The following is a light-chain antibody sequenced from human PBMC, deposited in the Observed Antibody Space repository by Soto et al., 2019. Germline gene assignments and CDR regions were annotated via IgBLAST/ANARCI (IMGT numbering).Light chain of an antibody. CDR1: QKINTW. J-gene: IGKJ4*01. V-gene: IGKV1-5*03. CDR2: EAS. CDR3: QQYEIYPLT. Sequence: IQMTQSPSTLSASVGDSVTITCRDSQKINTWVAWYQQRPGKAPKLLIYEASSLEPGVPSRFGGSGSGTDFTLTISSLQPDDFATYYCQQYEIYPLTFGGGTQVA.